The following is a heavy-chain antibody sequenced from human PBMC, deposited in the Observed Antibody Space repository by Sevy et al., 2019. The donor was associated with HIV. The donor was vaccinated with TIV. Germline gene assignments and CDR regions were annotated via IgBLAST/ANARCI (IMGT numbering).Heavy chain of an antibody. CDR2: ISAYNGNT. V-gene: IGHV1-18*01. CDR1: GYTFTSYG. Sequence: ASVKVSCKASGYTFTSYGISWVRQAPGQGLEWMGWISAYNGNTNYAQKLQGRVTMTTDTSTSTAYMELRSLRSDDTAVYYCARDLSVVPAAMGGFDYWGQGTLVTVSS. D-gene: IGHD2-2*01. J-gene: IGHJ4*02. CDR3: ARDLSVVPAAMGGFDY.